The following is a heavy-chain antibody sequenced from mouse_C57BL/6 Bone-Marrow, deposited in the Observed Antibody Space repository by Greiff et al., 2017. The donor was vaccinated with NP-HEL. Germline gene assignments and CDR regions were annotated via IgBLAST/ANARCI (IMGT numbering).Heavy chain of an antibody. CDR2: ISYDGSN. V-gene: IGHV3-6*01. Sequence: EVQLQQSGPGLVKPSQSLSLTCSVTGYSITSGYYWNWIRQFPGNKLEWMGYISYDGSNNYNPSLKNRISITRDTSKNQFFLKLNSVTTEDTATYYCARGKRLYYFDYWGQGTTLTVSS. D-gene: IGHD1-2*01. CDR3: ARGKRLYYFDY. CDR1: GYSITSGYY. J-gene: IGHJ2*01.